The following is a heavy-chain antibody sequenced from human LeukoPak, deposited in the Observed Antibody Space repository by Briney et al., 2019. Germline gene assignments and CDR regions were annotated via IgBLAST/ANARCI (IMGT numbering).Heavy chain of an antibody. CDR1: GYSLTSYW. D-gene: IGHD3-10*01. J-gene: IGHJ4*02. CDR3: ALYPYRRFGEPH. CDR2: IDPSDSFT. V-gene: IGHV5-10-1*01. Sequence: GESLKISCKGSGYSLTSYWISWVRQMPGKGLESMGRIDPSDSFTNYSPSFQGHVTISGDKSIATAYLQWSSLRASDSAIYYCALYPYRRFGEPHWGQGTLVTVSS.